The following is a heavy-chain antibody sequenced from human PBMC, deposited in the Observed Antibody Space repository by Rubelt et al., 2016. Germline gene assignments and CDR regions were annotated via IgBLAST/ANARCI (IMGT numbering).Heavy chain of an antibody. J-gene: IGHJ6*02. CDR2: IYSGGNT. Sequence: EVQLEESGGGLVQPGGSLRLSCAASGFTVSSNYISWVRQAPGKGLEWVSVIYSGGNTYYADSVKGRFTISRDNSKNTLYLPMNSLRAEDTAVYYVTFGVFTQDYYGMDVWGQGTTVTVSS. CDR1: GFTVSSNY. V-gene: IGHV3-66*01. D-gene: IGHD3-3*01. CDR3: TFGVFTQDYYGMDV.